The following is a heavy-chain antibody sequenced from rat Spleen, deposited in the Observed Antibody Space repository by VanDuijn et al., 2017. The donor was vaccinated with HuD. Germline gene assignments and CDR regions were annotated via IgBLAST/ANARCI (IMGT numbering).Heavy chain of an antibody. Sequence: EVQLVESGGGLVQPGRSLKLSCAASGFTFSNHDMAWVRQAPTKGLEWVTTINYDSSDTYYRDSVKGRFTISRDNANSTLYLQMDSLRSEDTATYYCARRSWDLPFDYWGQGVMVTVSS. J-gene: IGHJ2*01. CDR3: ARRSWDLPFDY. CDR2: INYDSSDT. V-gene: IGHV5-29*01. CDR1: GFTFSNHD. D-gene: IGHD1-2*01.